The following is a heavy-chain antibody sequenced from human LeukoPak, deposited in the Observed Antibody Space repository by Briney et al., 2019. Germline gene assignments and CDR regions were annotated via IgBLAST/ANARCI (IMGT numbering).Heavy chain of an antibody. CDR2: INPNSGGT. CDR1: GYTFTGYY. Sequence: GASVKVSCNASGYTFTGYYMRWVRQAPGQGLEWMGWINPNSGGTNYSQKFQGRVTMTRDTFISTVYMDLSRLRSYDTAVYYCARELWFGEFYYDYWGQGTLVPVSS. J-gene: IGHJ4*02. CDR3: ARELWFGEFYYDY. V-gene: IGHV1-2*02. D-gene: IGHD3-10*01.